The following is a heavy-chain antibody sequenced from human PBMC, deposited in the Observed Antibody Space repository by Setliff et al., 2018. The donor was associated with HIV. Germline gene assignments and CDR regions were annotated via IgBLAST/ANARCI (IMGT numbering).Heavy chain of an antibody. J-gene: IGHJ6*03. V-gene: IGHV4-39*01. D-gene: IGHD4-17*01. CDR3: ARGGGPYGDPSGEYYYMDV. Sequence: KASETLSLTCTVSGDSMSTSSSYWGWIRQPPGKGLEGIGTLYYSGSTHYNPSLKSRVTISVDTSKNQLSLKLSSVTAADTAVYYCARGGGPYGDPSGEYYYMDVWGKGTTVTVSS. CDR1: GDSMSTSSSY. CDR2: LYYSGST.